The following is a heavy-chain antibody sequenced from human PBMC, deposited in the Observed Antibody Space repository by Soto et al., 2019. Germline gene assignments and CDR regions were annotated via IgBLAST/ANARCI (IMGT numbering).Heavy chain of an antibody. V-gene: IGHV4-31*03. CDR3: ARDGPHSSASY. CDR1: GGSISSGGYY. J-gene: IGHJ4*02. D-gene: IGHD3-22*01. CDR2: IYYSGST. Sequence: SETLSLTCTVSGGSISSGGYYWSWIRQHPGKGLEWIGYIYYSGSTYYNPSLESRVTISVDTSKNQFSLKLSSVTAADTAVYYCARDGPHSSASYWGQGTLVTVSS.